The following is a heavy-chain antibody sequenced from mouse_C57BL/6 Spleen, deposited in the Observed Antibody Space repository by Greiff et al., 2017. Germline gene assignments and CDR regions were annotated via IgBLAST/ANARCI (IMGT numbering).Heavy chain of an antibody. CDR1: GFTFSDYG. D-gene: IGHD2-3*01. J-gene: IGHJ1*03. Sequence: EVKLMESGGGLVKPGGSLKLSCAASGFTFSDYGMHWVRQAPEKGLEWVAYISSGSSTIYYADTVKGRFTISRDNAKNTLFLQMTSLRSEDTAMYYCASDGYYGYCDVWGTGTTVTVAS. CDR2: ISSGSSTI. V-gene: IGHV5-17*01. CDR3: ASDGYYGYCDV.